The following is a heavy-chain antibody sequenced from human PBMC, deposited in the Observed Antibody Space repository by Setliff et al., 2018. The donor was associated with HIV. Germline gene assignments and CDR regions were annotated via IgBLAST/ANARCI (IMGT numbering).Heavy chain of an antibody. J-gene: IGHJ4*02. CDR2: INPKSDGT. CDR3: ARGMDYYDTSGYYQYYFDY. V-gene: IGHV1-2*04. Sequence: SAKVSGQASGYSFTDDYIHWARQAPGQGLEWMGWINPKSDGTNYAQKFQGWITMTRDTSISTAYMELSRLRSDDTAVYYCARGMDYYDTSGYYQYYFDYWGQGTLVTVSS. D-gene: IGHD3-22*01. CDR1: GYSFTDDY.